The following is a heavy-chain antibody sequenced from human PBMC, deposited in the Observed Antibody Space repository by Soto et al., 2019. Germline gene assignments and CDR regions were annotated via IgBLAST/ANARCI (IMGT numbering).Heavy chain of an antibody. Sequence: PGGSLRLSCVASGFTFSSSEMDWVRQAQGKGLEWVSYIHPAGQPIFYADSVKGRFTISRDNAKNSLYLQMNSLRAEDTAVYYCARRGSSWGQGTMVTVSS. V-gene: IGHV3-48*03. CDR1: GFTFSSSE. CDR3: ARRGSS. J-gene: IGHJ3*01. D-gene: IGHD2-2*01. CDR2: IHPAGQPI.